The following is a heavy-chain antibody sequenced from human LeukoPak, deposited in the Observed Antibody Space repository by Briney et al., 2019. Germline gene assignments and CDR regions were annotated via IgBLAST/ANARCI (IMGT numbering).Heavy chain of an antibody. J-gene: IGHJ4*02. V-gene: IGHV3-72*01. D-gene: IGHD6-19*01. CDR1: GFTFSSYG. CDR2: SRNKANSYST. CDR3: ARASSGNSPGADF. Sequence: PGGSLRLSCAASGFTFSSYGMHWVRQAPGKGLEWVGRSRNKANSYSTAYAASVKGRFTISRDDSKNSLYLQMNSLKTEDTAVYYCARASSGNSPGADFWGQGTLVTVSS.